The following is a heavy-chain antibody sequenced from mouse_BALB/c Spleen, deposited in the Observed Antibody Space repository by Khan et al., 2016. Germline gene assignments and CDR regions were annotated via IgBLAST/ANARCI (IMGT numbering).Heavy chain of an antibody. V-gene: IGHV5-6*01. D-gene: IGHD2-14*01. J-gene: IGHJ1*01. CDR2: ISSCGSYT. CDR1: GFTFSSFG. CDR3: ARGKGRRYWYFDV. Sequence: EVELVESGGDLVKPGGSLKLSCAASGFTFSSFGMSWVRQTHAKRLEWVATISSCGSYTYYPDSVKGRFTISRDNATNTLYLHMGSLKSEDTAMYYCARGKGRRYWYFDVWGAGTMVTVAS.